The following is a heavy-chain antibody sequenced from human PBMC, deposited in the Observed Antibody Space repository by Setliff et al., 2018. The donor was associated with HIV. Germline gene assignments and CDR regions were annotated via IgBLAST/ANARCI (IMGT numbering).Heavy chain of an antibody. CDR3: ARGGLDSVFQSFDY. V-gene: IGHV3-23*01. CDR1: GFTFSSYA. J-gene: IGHJ4*02. Sequence: QPGGTLRLSCAASGFTFSSYAMSWVRQAPGKGLEWVSGISGSGGSTYYADSVKGRFTISRDNSKYTLYLQMNSLRADDTAVYYCARGGLDSVFQSFDYWGQGTLVTVSS. CDR2: ISGSGGST. D-gene: IGHD2-21*01.